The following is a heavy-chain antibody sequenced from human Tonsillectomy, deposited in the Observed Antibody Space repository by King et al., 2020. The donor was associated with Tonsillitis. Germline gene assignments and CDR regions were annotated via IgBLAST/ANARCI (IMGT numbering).Heavy chain of an antibody. CDR1: GLTFSTSW. Sequence: VQLVESGGGLVQPGGSLKLSCVVSGLTFSTSWMNWVRQAPGKGLEWVANMNQDGSAKNYVDSVKGRFTISRDNAKNSLYLKMDSLRAEDTAIYYCLAAGGYWGQGTLVTVSS. J-gene: IGHJ4*02. CDR3: LAAGGY. V-gene: IGHV3-7*01. CDR2: MNQDGSAK.